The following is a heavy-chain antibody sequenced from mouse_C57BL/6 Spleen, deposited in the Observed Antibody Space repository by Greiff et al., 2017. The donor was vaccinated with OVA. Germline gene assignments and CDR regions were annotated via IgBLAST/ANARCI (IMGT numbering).Heavy chain of an antibody. CDR2: IYPGSGST. CDR1: GYTFPSYW. D-gene: IGHD2-4*01. J-gene: IGHJ2*01. CDR3: ARGGYDYDGDFDY. Sequence: QVQLQQPGAELVKPGASVKMSCKASGYTFPSYWITWVKQRPGQGLEWIGDIYPGSGSTNYNEKFKSKATLTVDTSSSTAYMQLSSLTSEDAAVYYCARGGYDYDGDFDYWGKGTTLTVSS. V-gene: IGHV1-55*01.